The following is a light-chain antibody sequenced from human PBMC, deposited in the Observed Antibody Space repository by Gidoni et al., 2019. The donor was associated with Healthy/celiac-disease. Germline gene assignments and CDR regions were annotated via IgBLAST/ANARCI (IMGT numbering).Light chain of an antibody. CDR2: GAS. CDR3: QQYNNWPPFMYT. Sequence: EIVMTQSPATLSVSPGERATLSCRASQSVSSNLAWYQQKPGQAPRLLISGASTRATGIPARFSGSGSGTEFTLTISSLQSEDFAVYYCQQYNNWPPFMYTFGQGTKLEIK. V-gene: IGKV3-15*01. CDR1: QSVSSN. J-gene: IGKJ2*01.